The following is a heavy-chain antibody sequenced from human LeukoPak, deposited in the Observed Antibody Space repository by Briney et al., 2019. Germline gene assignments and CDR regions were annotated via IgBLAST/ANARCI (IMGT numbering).Heavy chain of an antibody. Sequence: GGSLRLSCAASGFTFSSYAMSWVRQAPGKGLEWVSAISGSGGSTYYAGSVKGRFTISRDNSKNTLYLQMNTLRAEDTAVYYCTKDYGDYLPLSYFFDYWGQGTLVTVSS. J-gene: IGHJ4*02. CDR2: ISGSGGST. V-gene: IGHV3-23*01. CDR3: TKDYGDYLPLSYFFDY. CDR1: GFTFSSYA. D-gene: IGHD4-17*01.